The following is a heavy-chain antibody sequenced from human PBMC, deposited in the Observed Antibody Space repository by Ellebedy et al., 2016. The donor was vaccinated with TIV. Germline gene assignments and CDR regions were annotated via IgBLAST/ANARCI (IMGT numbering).Heavy chain of an antibody. Sequence: GESLKISXAASGFTFSDYYMDWIRQAPGKGLEWVSYISRRSGSDIYYVDSVKGRFTISRDNAKNSLYLQMTSLRAEDSAVYYCAREPRIASYWGQGTLVTVSA. J-gene: IGHJ4*02. D-gene: IGHD2-15*01. CDR3: AREPRIASY. V-gene: IGHV3-11*01. CDR1: GFTFSDYY. CDR2: ISRRSGSDI.